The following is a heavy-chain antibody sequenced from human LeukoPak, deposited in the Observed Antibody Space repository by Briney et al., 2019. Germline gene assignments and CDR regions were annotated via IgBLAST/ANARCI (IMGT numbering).Heavy chain of an antibody. D-gene: IGHD6-13*01. J-gene: IGHJ6*02. Sequence: GGSLRLSCAASGFTFSSYAMSWVRQAPGKGLEWVANINHDGSEKYYVDSVKGRFTISRDNAKNSLYLQMDSLRAEDTAVYYCARDTSSSWYVWGQGTTVTVSS. CDR1: GFTFSSYA. CDR2: INHDGSEK. CDR3: ARDTSSSWYV. V-gene: IGHV3-7*01.